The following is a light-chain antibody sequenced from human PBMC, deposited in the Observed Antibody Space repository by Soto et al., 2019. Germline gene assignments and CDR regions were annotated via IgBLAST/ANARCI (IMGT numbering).Light chain of an antibody. CDR3: QQFNDYPLT. CDR2: AAS. J-gene: IGKJ4*01. Sequence: DIHMTQSPSSLSSSLGDRVTITCLASQSISSYLNWYQQKPGKAPKLLIYAASSLQSGVPSRFSGSGSGAEFTLTISSLQAEDSATYYCQQFNDYPLTFGGGTKVDIK. CDR1: QSISSY. V-gene: IGKV1-39*01.